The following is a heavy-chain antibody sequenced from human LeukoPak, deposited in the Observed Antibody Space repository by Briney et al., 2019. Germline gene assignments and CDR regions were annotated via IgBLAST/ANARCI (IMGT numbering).Heavy chain of an antibody. V-gene: IGHV3-49*04. CDR3: SRSGVGPTNSFDV. Sequence: PGGSLRLSCTTSGFTFGDYAMNWVRQAPGKGLEWVGFIRSKAYGATPEYAASVKGRFTTSRGDSKTIAYLQMNSLQIEDTAVYYCSRSGVGPTNSFDVWGQGTMVTVSS. CDR2: IRSKAYGATP. CDR1: GFTFGDYA. J-gene: IGHJ3*01. D-gene: IGHD1-26*01.